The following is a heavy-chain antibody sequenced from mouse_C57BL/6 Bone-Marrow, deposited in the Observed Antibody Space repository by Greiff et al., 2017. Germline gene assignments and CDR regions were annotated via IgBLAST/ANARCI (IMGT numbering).Heavy chain of an antibody. J-gene: IGHJ2*01. V-gene: IGHV3-6*01. CDR2: ISYDGSN. D-gene: IGHD2-10*01. Sequence: ESGPGLVKPSQSLSLTCSVTGYSITSGYYWNWLRPFPGNQLEWMGYISYDGSNNYNPSLKNRISITRDTSKNQFFLKLNSVTTEDTATYDCARGKAYFYFDYWGQGTTLTVSS. CDR3: ARGKAYFYFDY. CDR1: GYSITSGYY.